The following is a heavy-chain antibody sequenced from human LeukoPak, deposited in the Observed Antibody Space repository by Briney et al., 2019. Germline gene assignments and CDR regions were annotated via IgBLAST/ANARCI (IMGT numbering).Heavy chain of an antibody. CDR3: LRDLNWSLDQ. V-gene: IGHV3-7*01. CDR2: IKQDGGQE. D-gene: IGHD1-20*01. J-gene: IGHJ4*02. CDR1: GFTLSTYW. Sequence: PGGSLRLSCAASGFTLSTYWMSWVRQAPGKGLEWVAHIKQDGGQEYYVDSVKGRFTISRDNAKNTLYLQMNSLRAEDTAVYYCLRDLNWSLDQWGQGTLVTVSS.